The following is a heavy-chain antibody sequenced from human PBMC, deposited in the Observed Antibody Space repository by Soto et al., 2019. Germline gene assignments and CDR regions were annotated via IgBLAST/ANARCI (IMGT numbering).Heavy chain of an antibody. CDR1: GFTVSSDY. Sequence: PGGSLRLSCAASGFTVSSDYMTWVRQAPGKGLEWVSVIYRGGGTYYAVSVKGRFTISRDTSKNTVYLQMNNLRVEDTAVYYCTTHSGGYWGQGTLVTVSS. J-gene: IGHJ4*02. CDR3: TTHSGGY. D-gene: IGHD1-26*01. CDR2: IYRGGGT. V-gene: IGHV3-66*04.